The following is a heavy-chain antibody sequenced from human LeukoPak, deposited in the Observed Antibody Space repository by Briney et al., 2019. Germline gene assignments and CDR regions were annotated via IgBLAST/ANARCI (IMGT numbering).Heavy chain of an antibody. CDR2: IYSGGST. CDR3: ARDIREYYDSSGYRN. Sequence: GGSLRLSCAASGFTVSSNYMSWVRQAPGKGLEWVSVIYSGGSTYYADSVKGRFTISRDNSKNTLYLQMNSLRAEGTAVYYCARDIREYYDSSGYRNWGQGTLVTVSS. V-gene: IGHV3-66*01. J-gene: IGHJ4*02. D-gene: IGHD3-22*01. CDR1: GFTVSSNY.